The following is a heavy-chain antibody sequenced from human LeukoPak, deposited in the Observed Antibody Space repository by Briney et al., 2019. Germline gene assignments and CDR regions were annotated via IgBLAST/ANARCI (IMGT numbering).Heavy chain of an antibody. Sequence: GASVKVSRKASGYTFTGYYMHWVRQAPGQGLEWMGWINPNSGGTNYAQKFQGRVTMTRDTSISTAYMELSRLRSDDTAVYYCAREVVVTAIQDDYFDYWGQGTLVTVSS. CDR2: INPNSGGT. J-gene: IGHJ4*02. V-gene: IGHV1-2*02. D-gene: IGHD2-21*02. CDR1: GYTFTGYY. CDR3: AREVVVTAIQDDYFDY.